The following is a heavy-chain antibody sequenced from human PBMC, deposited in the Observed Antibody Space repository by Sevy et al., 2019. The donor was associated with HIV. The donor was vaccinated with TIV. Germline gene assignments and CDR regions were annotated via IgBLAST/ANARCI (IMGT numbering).Heavy chain of an antibody. V-gene: IGHV1-18*01. CDR1: GYTLSSYG. CDR2: IGAYNGNT. Sequence: ASVKVSCKASGYTLSSYGISWVRQAPGQGLEWMGWIGAYNGNTKYAQNLQDRVTMTTDTSTSTAYMGLRSLGSDDTAVYFCARLSTVRGEFNWFDPWGQGTRVTVSS. CDR3: ARLSTVRGEFNWFDP. J-gene: IGHJ5*02. D-gene: IGHD3-10*01.